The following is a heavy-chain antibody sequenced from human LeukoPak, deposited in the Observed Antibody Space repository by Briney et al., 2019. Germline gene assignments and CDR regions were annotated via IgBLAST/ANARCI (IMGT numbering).Heavy chain of an antibody. CDR1: GFTVSSNY. D-gene: IGHD1-20*01. V-gene: IGHV3-66*02. J-gene: IGHJ4*02. CDR2: IYSGGST. Sequence: GGSLRLSCAASGFTVSSNYMSWVRQAPGKGLEWVSVIYSGGSTYSADSVKGRFTISRDNSKNTLYLQMNSLRAEDTAVYYCARDRYNWNGCFDYWGQGALVTVSS. CDR3: ARDRYNWNGCFDY.